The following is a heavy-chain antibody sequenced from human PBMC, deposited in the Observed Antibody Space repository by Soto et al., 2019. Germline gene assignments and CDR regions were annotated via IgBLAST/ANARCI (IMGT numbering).Heavy chain of an antibody. Sequence: GGSLRLSCAASGFTFSSYGMHWVRPAPGKGLEWVAVISYDGRNKYYADAVKVRFTISRDNSKNTLYLQMSSLRAEDTAVYYCVKDGSSGWHYFYDMDVWGQGTTVTVSS. D-gene: IGHD6-19*01. V-gene: IGHV3-30*18. CDR2: ISYDGRNK. CDR1: GFTFSSYG. CDR3: VKDGSSGWHYFYDMDV. J-gene: IGHJ6*02.